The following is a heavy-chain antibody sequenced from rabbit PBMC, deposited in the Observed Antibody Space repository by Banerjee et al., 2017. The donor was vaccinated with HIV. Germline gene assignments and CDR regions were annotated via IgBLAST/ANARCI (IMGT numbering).Heavy chain of an antibody. Sequence: QSLEESGGGLVQPEGSLTLTCKASGFSFSSSDYICWVRQAPGKGLEWIVYIDPVFGSTYYATWVNGRFTISSHNAQNTLYLQLNSLTAADTATYFCVRDTWHFNLWGPGTLVTVS. D-gene: IGHD3-1*01. J-gene: IGHJ4*01. V-gene: IGHV1S7*01. CDR3: VRDTWHFNL. CDR1: GFSFSSSDY. CDR2: IDPVFGST.